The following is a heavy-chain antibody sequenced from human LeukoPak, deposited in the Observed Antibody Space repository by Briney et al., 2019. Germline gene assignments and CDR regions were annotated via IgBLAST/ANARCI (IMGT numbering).Heavy chain of an antibody. D-gene: IGHD6-13*01. V-gene: IGHV3-30*02. CDR1: GFTFSSYG. CDR3: AKFEGIAAAVDFDY. CDR2: IRYDGSNK. J-gene: IGHJ4*02. Sequence: GGSLRLSCAASGFTFSSYGMHWVRQAPGKGLEWVAFIRYDGSNKYYADPVKGRFTISRDNSKNTLYLQMNSLRAEDTAVYYCAKFEGIAAAVDFDYWGQGTLVTVSS.